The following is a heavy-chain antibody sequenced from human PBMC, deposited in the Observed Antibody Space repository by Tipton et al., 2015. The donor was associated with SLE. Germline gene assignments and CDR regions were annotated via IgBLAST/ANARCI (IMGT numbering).Heavy chain of an antibody. D-gene: IGHD3-10*01. CDR3: AAGRSGSEGGYFGY. CDR2: IVVGSGNT. V-gene: IGHV1-58*02. CDR1: GFTFTSSV. Sequence: QLVQSGPEVKKPGTSVKVSCKASGFTFTSSVMQWVRQARGQRLEWIGWIVVGSGNTNYAQKFQARVTITREVSTSTAYMELSSLRSEDTAVYSCAAGRSGSEGGYFGYWGQGTLVTVSS. J-gene: IGHJ4*02.